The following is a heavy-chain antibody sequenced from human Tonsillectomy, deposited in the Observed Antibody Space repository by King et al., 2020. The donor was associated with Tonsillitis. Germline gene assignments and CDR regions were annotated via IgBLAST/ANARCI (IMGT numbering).Heavy chain of an antibody. D-gene: IGHD3-10*01. Sequence: QLQESGPGLVKPSETLSLTCTVSGGSISSSSYYWGWIRQPPGKGLEWIGSIYYSGSTYYNPSLKSRVTISVDTSKNQFSLKLSSVTAADTAVYYCATQGFVEPIDYWGQGTLVTVSS. J-gene: IGHJ4*02. CDR1: GGSISSSSYY. CDR3: ATQGFVEPIDY. V-gene: IGHV4-39*07. CDR2: IYYSGST.